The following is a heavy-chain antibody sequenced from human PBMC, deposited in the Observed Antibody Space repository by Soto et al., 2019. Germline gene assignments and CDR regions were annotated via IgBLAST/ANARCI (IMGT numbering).Heavy chain of an antibody. CDR1: GFTFSTYA. CDR3: AKEEQQLILYYFDY. V-gene: IGHV3-23*01. CDR2: ISGSGGST. Sequence: PGGSLRLSCAASGFTFSTYAMSWVRQAPGKGLEWVSAISGSGGSTYYADSVKGRFTISRDNSKSTLYLQMYSLRAEDTAVYYCAKEEQQLILYYFDYWGQGTLVTVSS. D-gene: IGHD1-1*01. J-gene: IGHJ4*02.